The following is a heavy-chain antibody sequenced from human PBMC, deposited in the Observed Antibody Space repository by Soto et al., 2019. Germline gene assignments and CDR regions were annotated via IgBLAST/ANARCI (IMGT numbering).Heavy chain of an antibody. J-gene: IGHJ4*02. CDR1: GYTFTSYY. D-gene: IGHD6-19*01. Sequence: EASVKVSCKASGYTFTSYYMYWVQQAPGQGLEWMGIINPSGGSTSYAQKFQGRVTMTRDTSTSTVYMELSSLRSEDTAVYYCARAVAGNNGDYWGQGTLVTVSS. V-gene: IGHV1-46*03. CDR3: ARAVAGNNGDY. CDR2: INPSGGST.